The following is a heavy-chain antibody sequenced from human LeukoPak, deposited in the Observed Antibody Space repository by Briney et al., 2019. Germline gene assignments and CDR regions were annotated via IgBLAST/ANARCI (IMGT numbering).Heavy chain of an antibody. CDR1: GGSFSGYY. CDR3: ARGRGPLRYPDY. Sequence: SVNLSLNCAVYGGSFSGYYWIWIRQPPGKGLEWNGESSHSATTTYNPSLKGRVTISVDTAKNQFSLKLSSVTAADTAVYYGARGRGPLRYPDYWGQGTLVTVSS. V-gene: IGHV4-34*01. J-gene: IGHJ4*02. CDR2: SSHSATT. D-gene: IGHD3-9*01.